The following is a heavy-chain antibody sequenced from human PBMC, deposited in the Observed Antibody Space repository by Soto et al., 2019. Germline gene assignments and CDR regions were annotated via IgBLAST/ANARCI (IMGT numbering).Heavy chain of an antibody. CDR3: AKETGVDQGLDV. J-gene: IGHJ6*02. Sequence: ASVKVSCKASGYTFTYRYLHWVRQAPGQALEWMGWITPFNGNTNYAQKFQDRVTITRDRSMSTAYMELSSLRSEDTAMYYCAKETGVDQGLDVWGQGTTVTVSS. V-gene: IGHV1-45*02. CDR1: GYTFTYRY. CDR2: ITPFNGNT. D-gene: IGHD2-15*01.